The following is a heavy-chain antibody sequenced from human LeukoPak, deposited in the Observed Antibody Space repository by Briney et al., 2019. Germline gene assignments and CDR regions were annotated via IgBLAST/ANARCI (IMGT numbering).Heavy chain of an antibody. V-gene: IGHV3-23*01. D-gene: IGHD3-22*01. CDR1: GFIFSSYA. Sequence: GSLRLSCAASGFIFSSYAMSWVRQAPGKGLEWVSTISNSDGSTYYADSVKGRFTISRDNAKNALYLQMSSLRVEDTAVYYCARDGRWINYYDGSSPVWGRGTLVTVSS. CDR2: ISNSDGST. CDR3: ARDGRWINYYDGSSPV. J-gene: IGHJ4*02.